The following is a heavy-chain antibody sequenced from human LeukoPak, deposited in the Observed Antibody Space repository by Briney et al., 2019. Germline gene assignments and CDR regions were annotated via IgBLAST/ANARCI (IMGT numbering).Heavy chain of an antibody. J-gene: IGHJ4*02. CDR3: ARAPPGVSDY. D-gene: IGHD3-10*01. CDR1: GFTFSSYS. Sequence: GGSLRLSCAASGFTFSSYSMNWVRQAPGKGLEWVSSIRSSSSYIYYADSVKGRFTISRDNAKNSLYLQMNSLRAEDTAVYYCARAPPGVSDYWGQGTLVTVSS. V-gene: IGHV3-21*01. CDR2: IRSSSSYI.